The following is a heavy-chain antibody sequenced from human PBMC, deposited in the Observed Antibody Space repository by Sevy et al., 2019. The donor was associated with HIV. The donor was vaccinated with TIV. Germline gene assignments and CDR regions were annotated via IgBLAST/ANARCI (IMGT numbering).Heavy chain of an antibody. V-gene: IGHV4-61*02. D-gene: IGHD1-26*01. CDR2: IYTSGST. J-gene: IGHJ4*02. Sequence: SETLSLTCTVSGGSISSDTYYWSWIRQPAGKGLEWIGRIYTSGSTNYNSSLKSRVTMSVDMSKNQFSLKLSSVTASDTAVYYCARGRIGIDYWGRRTLVTVSS. CDR3: ARGRIGIDY. CDR1: GGSISSDTYY.